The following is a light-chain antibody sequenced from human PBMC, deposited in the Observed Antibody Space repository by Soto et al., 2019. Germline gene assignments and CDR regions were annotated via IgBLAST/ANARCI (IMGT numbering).Light chain of an antibody. J-gene: IGKJ1*01. CDR2: GAS. CDR3: HQYHMWPSWT. CDR1: REVSTN. Sequence: DIIMTQSPATLSVSPGETASLSCRASREVSTNVVWDHHKPGQPPRVLVYGASIRATGVPDRFSGSGSGTEFVLTITGLQADDLGVYYCHQYHMWPSWTFGQGTKVEMK. V-gene: IGKV3-15*01.